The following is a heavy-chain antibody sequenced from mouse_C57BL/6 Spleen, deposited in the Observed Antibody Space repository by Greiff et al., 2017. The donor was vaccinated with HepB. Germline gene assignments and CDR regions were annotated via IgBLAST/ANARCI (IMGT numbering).Heavy chain of an antibody. CDR3: VREGMITTDFDY. Sequence: EVQLVESGGGLVQPKGSLKLSCAASGFTFNTYAMHWVRQAPGKGLEWVARIRSKSSNYATYYADSVKDRFTISRDASQSMLYLQMNNLKTEDTAMYYCVREGMITTDFDYWGQGTTLTVSS. D-gene: IGHD2-4*01. J-gene: IGHJ2*01. V-gene: IGHV10-3*01. CDR1: GFTFNTYA. CDR2: IRSKSSNYAT.